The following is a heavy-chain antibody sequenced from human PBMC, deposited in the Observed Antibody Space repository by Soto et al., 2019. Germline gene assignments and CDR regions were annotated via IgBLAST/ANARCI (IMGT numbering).Heavy chain of an antibody. J-gene: IGHJ5*02. CDR1: GGSLSISSYY. V-gene: IGHV4-39*01. Sequence: PSETLCFTCTICGGSLSISSYYWGWIRQPPGKGLEWIGSIYYSGSTYYNPSLKSRVTICVDTSKNQFSLKLSPVTAADTAVYYCARNLYSTYWNWFDPWGQGTMVTVSS. D-gene: IGHD4-4*01. CDR3: ARNLYSTYWNWFDP. CDR2: IYYSGST.